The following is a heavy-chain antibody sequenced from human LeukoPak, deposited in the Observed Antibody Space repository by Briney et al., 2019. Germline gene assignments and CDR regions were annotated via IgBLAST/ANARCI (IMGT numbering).Heavy chain of an antibody. CDR2: INSDGSST. D-gene: IGHD5-18*01. Sequence: PGGSLRLSCAASGFTFSSYWMHWVRQAPGKGLVWVSRINSDGSSTSYADSVKGRFTISRDNAKNTLYLQMDSLRAEDTAVYYCARGGRYSYASFDYWGQGTLVTVSS. CDR1: GFTFSSYW. V-gene: IGHV3-74*01. J-gene: IGHJ4*02. CDR3: ARGGRYSYASFDY.